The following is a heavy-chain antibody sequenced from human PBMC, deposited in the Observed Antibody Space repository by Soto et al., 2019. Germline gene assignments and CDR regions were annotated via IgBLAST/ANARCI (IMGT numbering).Heavy chain of an antibody. CDR1: GFPVSSHY. CDR3: ARRHDFWSGYSYKYGLDA. J-gene: IGHJ6*02. Sequence: VGSMSRSCASSGFPVSSHYMTLVRTAPGKGLEWVAVIYDSGGTYYADSVKGRFTISRDDPASTVLLQMNSLRAEDTAVYYCARRHDFWSGYSYKYGLDAWGQGTTVNVAS. CDR2: IYDSGGT. D-gene: IGHD3-3*01. V-gene: IGHV3-53*01.